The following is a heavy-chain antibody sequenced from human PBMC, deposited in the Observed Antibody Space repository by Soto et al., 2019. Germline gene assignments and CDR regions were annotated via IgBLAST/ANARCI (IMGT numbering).Heavy chain of an antibody. Sequence: GGSLRLSCAASGFTFSSYAMHWVRQAPGKGLEWVAVISYDGSNKYYADSVKGRFTISRDNSKNTLYLQMNSLRAEDTAVYYCARDAPYSSGWYLDYWGQGTLVTVSS. CDR1: GFTFSSYA. J-gene: IGHJ4*02. CDR3: ARDAPYSSGWYLDY. D-gene: IGHD6-19*01. CDR2: ISYDGSNK. V-gene: IGHV3-30-3*01.